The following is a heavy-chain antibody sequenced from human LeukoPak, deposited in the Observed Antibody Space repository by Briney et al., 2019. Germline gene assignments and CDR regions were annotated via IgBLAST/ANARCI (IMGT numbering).Heavy chain of an antibody. CDR2: IYYSGST. V-gene: IGHV4-59*08. CDR1: GGSIRSYY. Sequence: SETLSLTCTVSGGSIRSYYWSWIRQPPGKGLEWIGYIYYSGSTNYNPSHKSRVTISVDTSKNQFSLKLNSVTDTDTAMYYCARTEYDYNNYAYYYGMGVWGQGTTVTVSS. D-gene: IGHD4-11*01. J-gene: IGHJ6*02. CDR3: ARTEYDYNNYAYYYGMGV.